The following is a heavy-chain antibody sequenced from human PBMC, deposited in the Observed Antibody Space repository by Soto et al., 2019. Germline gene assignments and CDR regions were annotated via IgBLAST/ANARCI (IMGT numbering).Heavy chain of an antibody. V-gene: IGHV4-59*01. CDR2: IYYSGST. D-gene: IGHD2-21*02. CDR3: ARVGDYYYYYGMDV. J-gene: IGHJ6*02. Sequence: SETLSLTCTVSGGSISSYYWSWIRQPPGKGLEWIGYIYYSGSTNYNPSLKSRVTISVDASKNQFSLKLSSVTAADTAVYYCARVGDYYYYYGMDVWAQGTTVTVS. CDR1: GGSISSYY.